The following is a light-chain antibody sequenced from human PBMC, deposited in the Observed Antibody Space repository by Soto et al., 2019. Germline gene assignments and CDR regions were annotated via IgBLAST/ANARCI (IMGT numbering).Light chain of an antibody. J-gene: IGKJ5*01. CDR3: TQVTHWPLT. V-gene: IGKV2-30*01. CDR1: HSLLSNDGNTY. Sequence: VALTQSPLSLPVTLGQPASISCRCDHSLLSNDGNTYLSWIQQRPGQSPRRLIYKVSTRDSGVPDRFSGSGSGTDFTLTISRVEAEDVGIYYCTQVTHWPLTFGQGTRLEI. CDR2: KVS.